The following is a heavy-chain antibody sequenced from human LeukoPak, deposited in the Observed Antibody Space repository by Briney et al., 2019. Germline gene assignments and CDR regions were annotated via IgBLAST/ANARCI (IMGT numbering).Heavy chain of an antibody. CDR1: GFTFSTSW. CDR3: AKGGQYYYDSSGYYTSWGFDY. J-gene: IGHJ4*02. V-gene: IGHV3-7*01. CDR2: IKKDGSET. D-gene: IGHD3-22*01. Sequence: GGSLRLSCAASGFTFSTSWMSWVRQVPGKGLEWVANIKKDGSETYYVDSVKGRFTISRDNAKNSLYLQMNSLRAEDTAVYYCAKGGQYYYDSSGYYTSWGFDYWGQGTLVTVSS.